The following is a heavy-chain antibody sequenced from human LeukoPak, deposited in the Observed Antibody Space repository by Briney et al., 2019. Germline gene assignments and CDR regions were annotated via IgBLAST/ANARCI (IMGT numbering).Heavy chain of an antibody. V-gene: IGHV4-34*01. J-gene: IGHJ6*02. CDR2: INHSGST. D-gene: IGHD6-13*01. Sequence: SETRSLTCAVYGGSFSGYYWSWIRQPPGKGLEWIGEINHSGSTNYNPSLKSRVTISVDTSKNQFSLKLSSVTAADTAVYYCARGPSYSSSRGYGMDVWGQGTTVTVSS. CDR3: ARGPSYSSSRGYGMDV. CDR1: GGSFSGYY.